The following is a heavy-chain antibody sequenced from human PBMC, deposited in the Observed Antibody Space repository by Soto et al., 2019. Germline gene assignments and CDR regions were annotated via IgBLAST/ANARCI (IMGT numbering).Heavy chain of an antibody. D-gene: IGHD6-19*01. Sequence: SETLSLTCSVSGGSISNFFWSWIRQSPGKVLEWVGYVYYTGSTSYNPSLKSRVTISVDMPKKQLSRNVSAVTAADTAVYYCARYSSGWPGNGMDVWGQGTAVTVSS. J-gene: IGHJ6*02. V-gene: IGHV4-59*08. CDR2: VYYTGST. CDR1: GGSISNFF. CDR3: ARYSSGWPGNGMDV.